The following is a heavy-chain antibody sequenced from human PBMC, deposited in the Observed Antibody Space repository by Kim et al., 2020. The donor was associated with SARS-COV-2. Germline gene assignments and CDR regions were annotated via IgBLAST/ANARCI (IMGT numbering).Heavy chain of an antibody. D-gene: IGHD2-15*01. CDR2: IIPILGIA. J-gene: IGHJ6*02. Sequence: SVKVSCKASGGTFSSYAISWVRQAPGQGLEWMGRIIPILGIANYAQKFQGRVTITADKSTSTAYMELSSLRSEDTAVYYCQLIAAPYYYYGMDVWGQGTTVTVSS. CDR1: GGTFSSYA. CDR3: QLIAAPYYYYGMDV. V-gene: IGHV1-69*04.